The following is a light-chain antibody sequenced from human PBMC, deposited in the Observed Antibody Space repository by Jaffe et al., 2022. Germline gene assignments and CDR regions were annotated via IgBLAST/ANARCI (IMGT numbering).Light chain of an antibody. V-gene: IGLV1-36*01. CDR1: SSNIGNNA. Sequence: QSVLTQPPSVSEAPRQRVTISCSGSSSNIGNNAVNWYQQLPGKAPKLLIYYDDLLPSGVSDRFSGSKSGTSASLAISGLQSEDEADYYCAAWDDSLGGYVFGTGTKVTVL. J-gene: IGLJ1*01. CDR3: AAWDDSLGGYV. CDR2: YDD.